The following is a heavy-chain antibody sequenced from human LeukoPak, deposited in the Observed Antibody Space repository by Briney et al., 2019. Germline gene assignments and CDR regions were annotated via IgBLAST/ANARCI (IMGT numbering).Heavy chain of an antibody. CDR2: ISAYNGNT. D-gene: IGHD3-22*01. V-gene: IGHV1-18*01. CDR3: ARDPPWYYDSSGYLDY. Sequence: ASVKVSCKASGYTFTSYGISWVRQAPGQGLEWMGWISAYNGNTNYAQKLQGRVTMTTDTSTSTAYMELRSLRSDDTAVYYCARDPPWYYDSSGYLDYWGQGTLVTVSS. CDR1: GYTFTSYG. J-gene: IGHJ4*02.